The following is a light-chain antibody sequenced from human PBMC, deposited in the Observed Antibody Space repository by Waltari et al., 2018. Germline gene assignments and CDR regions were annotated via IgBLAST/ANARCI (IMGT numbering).Light chain of an antibody. Sequence: DIVMTQSPDSLAVSLGERATINCKSGQSVLYSSNNKDYVAWYQQKPAQSPNLLFYGAATRESGVPDRFSGSGSGTDFTLTISSLQAEDVAVYYCQQYHSFPYTFGQGTKLEIK. V-gene: IGKV4-1*01. J-gene: IGKJ2*01. CDR3: QQYHSFPYT. CDR1: QSVLYSSNNKDY. CDR2: GAA.